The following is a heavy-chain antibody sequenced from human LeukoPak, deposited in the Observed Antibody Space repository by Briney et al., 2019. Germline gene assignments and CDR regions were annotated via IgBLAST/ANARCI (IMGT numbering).Heavy chain of an antibody. V-gene: IGHV4-34*01. Sequence: SETLSLTCAVYGGSFSGYYWSWIRQPPGKGLEWIGEINHSGSTNYNPSLKSRVTISVDTSKNQFSLKLSSVTAADTAVYYCARPRFVVVPAAISRWARPCFDYWGQGTLVTVSS. CDR3: ARPRFVVVPAAISRWARPCFDY. J-gene: IGHJ4*02. CDR1: GGSFSGYY. CDR2: INHSGST. D-gene: IGHD2-2*02.